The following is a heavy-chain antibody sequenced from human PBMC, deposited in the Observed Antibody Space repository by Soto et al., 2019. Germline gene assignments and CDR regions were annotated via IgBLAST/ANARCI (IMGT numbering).Heavy chain of an antibody. Sequence: GGSLRLSCAASGFTLSGYAMDWVRQAPGKGLEFVSGISSNGVGTYYAAPVKGRFTISRDDSKNTLYLQMNSLKTEDTAVYYCTTDVLRYFDWLDRVLDAFDIWGQGTMVTVSS. J-gene: IGHJ3*02. CDR1: GFTLSGYA. CDR2: ISSNGVGT. D-gene: IGHD3-9*01. V-gene: IGHV3-64*04. CDR3: TTDVLRYFDWLDRVLDAFDI.